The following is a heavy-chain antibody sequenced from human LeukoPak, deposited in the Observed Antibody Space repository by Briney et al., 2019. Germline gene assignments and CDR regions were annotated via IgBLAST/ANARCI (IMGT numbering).Heavy chain of an antibody. J-gene: IGHJ6*03. CDR3: ARDRKIVATIDYCYMDV. D-gene: IGHD5-12*01. CDR2: INPSGGST. V-gene: IGHV1-46*01. Sequence: ASAKVSCKASGYTLSSYYIHWVGQAPGQGLEWMGIINPSGGSTSYAQTFQSRVTMTRDLSTTTVYMELSGLRSEDTAVYYCARDRKIVATIDYCYMDVWGRGTTVTVSS. CDR1: GYTLSSYY.